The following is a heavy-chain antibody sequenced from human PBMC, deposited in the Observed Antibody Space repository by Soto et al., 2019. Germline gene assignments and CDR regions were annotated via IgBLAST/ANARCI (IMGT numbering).Heavy chain of an antibody. V-gene: IGHV3-23*01. D-gene: IGHD4-17*01. CDR3: AKSGGLGYGDYTIVYYFDY. Sequence: PGGSLRLSCAASGFTFSSYAMSWVRQAPGKGLEWVSAISGSGGSTYYADSVKGRFTISRDNSKNTLYLQMNSLRAEDTAVYYCAKSGGLGYGDYTIVYYFDYWGQGTLVTVSS. CDR1: GFTFSSYA. J-gene: IGHJ4*02. CDR2: ISGSGGST.